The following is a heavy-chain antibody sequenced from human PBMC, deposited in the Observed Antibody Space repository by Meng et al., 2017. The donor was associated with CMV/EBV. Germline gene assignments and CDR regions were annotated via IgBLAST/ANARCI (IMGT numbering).Heavy chain of an antibody. V-gene: IGHV3-48*03. CDR2: ISSSGSTI. D-gene: IGHD1-14*01. J-gene: IGHJ4*02. Sequence: LKISCAASGFTLSSYEMNWVRQAPGKGLEGFSYISSSGSTIYYADSVKARFTISRDNAKNSLYLQMNSLRAEDTAVYYCARGRKGRFDYWGQGTLVTVSS. CDR1: GFTLSSYE. CDR3: ARGRKGRFDY.